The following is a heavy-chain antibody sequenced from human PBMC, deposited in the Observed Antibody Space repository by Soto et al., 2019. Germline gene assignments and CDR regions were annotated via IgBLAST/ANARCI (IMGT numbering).Heavy chain of an antibody. CDR2: IYNSGST. D-gene: IGHD4-17*01. V-gene: IGHV4-30-4*01. J-gene: IGHJ6*02. Sequence: SETLALTFTVSGGSISSGDYYWSVSRHPPLKGLECMGYIYNSGSTYYNPSLKSRVAMSLDTSKNQFSLKLSSVTAADTAVYYCARFNIYKEMTTHRSYYYSGMDVWGQGTMVPVSS. CDR1: GGSISSGDYY. CDR3: ARFNIYKEMTTHRSYYYSGMDV.